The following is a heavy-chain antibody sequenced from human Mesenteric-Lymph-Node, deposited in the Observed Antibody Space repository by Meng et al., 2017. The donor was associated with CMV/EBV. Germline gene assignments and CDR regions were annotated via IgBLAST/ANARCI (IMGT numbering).Heavy chain of an antibody. V-gene: IGHV3-30*02. CDR1: GFAFSSYE. Sequence: GESLKISCAASGFAFSSYEMNWVRQAPGKGLEWVAFIRYDGSNKYYADSVKGRFTISRDNSKNTLYLQMNSLRAEDTAVYYCAKGTGAFDYWGQGTLVTVSS. D-gene: IGHD3/OR15-3a*01. J-gene: IGHJ4*02. CDR2: IRYDGSNK. CDR3: AKGTGAFDY.